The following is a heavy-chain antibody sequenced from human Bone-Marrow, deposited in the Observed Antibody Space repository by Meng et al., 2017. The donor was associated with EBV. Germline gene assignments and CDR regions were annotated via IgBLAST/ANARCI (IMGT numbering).Heavy chain of an antibody. CDR2: ISYDGSNN. CDR1: GFTLRSNG. Sequence: GRLVGVGAGCGQHGSDLRLYCAGSGFTLRSNGMHCVREASGKGGGGVAVISYDGSNNNYAASVKGRFTISRDNSKNTLSLQLNRLRAEDTAVYYCAKESVHRSSCAIDQWGQGTLVTVSS. V-gene: IGHV3-30*18. J-gene: IGHJ4*02. D-gene: IGHD6-13*01. CDR3: AKESVHRSSCAIDQ.